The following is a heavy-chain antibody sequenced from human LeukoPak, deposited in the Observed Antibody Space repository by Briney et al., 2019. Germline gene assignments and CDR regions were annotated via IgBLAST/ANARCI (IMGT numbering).Heavy chain of an antibody. CDR2: ISGSGST. J-gene: IGHJ4*02. CDR3: VVSPNQDFYDY. V-gene: IGHV4-4*09. Sequence: PSETLSLTCSVSGVSMNSHYLNWIRQPPGKGLEWIWFISGSGSTNYNPSLMSRVTMSLETSKRQFSLELRSVTAADTAVYYCVVSPNQDFYDYWGQGTLVTVSS. CDR1: GVSMNSHY.